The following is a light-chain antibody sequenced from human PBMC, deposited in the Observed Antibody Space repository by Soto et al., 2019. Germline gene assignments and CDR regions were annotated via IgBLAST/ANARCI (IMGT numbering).Light chain of an antibody. CDR3: LQYSSHSWT. CDR1: RSISDW. J-gene: IGKJ1*01. V-gene: IGKV1-5*01. CDR2: DAS. Sequence: DIQMTQSPSTLSASVGDRVTITCRASRSISDWLAWYQQKPGKAPELLIFDASSLKSGVPSRFSGSGSGTEFTLTISRLQPDDAATYYCLQYSSHSWTFGQGTKVDI.